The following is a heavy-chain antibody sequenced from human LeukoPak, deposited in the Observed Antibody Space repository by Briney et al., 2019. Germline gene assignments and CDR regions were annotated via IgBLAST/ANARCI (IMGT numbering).Heavy chain of an antibody. D-gene: IGHD4-17*01. CDR2: IYYSGST. J-gene: IGHJ4*02. CDR3: ARNYGDYVVL. Sequence: PQSLSLTCTVSGGSISIGDYSWSWIRQPPWTGREWTGYIYYSGSTYYNPSPQSPVTISVDTSKNPFSLKLSSVTAADTAVYYCARNYGDYVVLWGQGTLVIVSS. CDR1: GGSISIGDYS. V-gene: IGHV4-30-4*01.